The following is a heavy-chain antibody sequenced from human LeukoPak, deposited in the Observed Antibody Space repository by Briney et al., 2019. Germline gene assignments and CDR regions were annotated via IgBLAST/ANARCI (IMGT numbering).Heavy chain of an antibody. J-gene: IGHJ6*03. D-gene: IGHD3-16*01. V-gene: IGHV4-59*01. CDR1: GRSIGGYD. CDR3: ARAGGFAGYMDV. Sequence: PGASLSLACTVSGRSIGGYDWSWIRQPPGKGLEWIGYIYYSGSTNYNPSLKSLVIISVDTSNNQFSLKLSSVTAADTAVYYCARAGGFAGYMDVWGRGTTVTISS. CDR2: IYYSGST.